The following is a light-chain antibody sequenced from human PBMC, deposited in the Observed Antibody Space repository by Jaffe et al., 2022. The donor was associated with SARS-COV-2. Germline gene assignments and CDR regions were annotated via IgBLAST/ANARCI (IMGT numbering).Light chain of an antibody. J-gene: IGKJ1*01. CDR1: QSVSRSF. Sequence: EIVLTQSPGTLSLSPGERATLSCRASQSVSRSFLAWYQQKPGQAPRLLIYGASSRATGIPDRFSGSESGTDFTLTISRLEPEDFAVYYCQQYSSSPTTFGQGTKVEIK. CDR3: QQYSSSPTT. V-gene: IGKV3-20*01. CDR2: GAS.